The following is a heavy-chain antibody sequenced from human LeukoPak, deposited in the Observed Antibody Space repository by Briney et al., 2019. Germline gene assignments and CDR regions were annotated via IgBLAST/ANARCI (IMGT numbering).Heavy chain of an antibody. CDR3: AREPPEMYGSGSYDDYMDV. CDR2: ISGSGGST. V-gene: IGHV3-23*01. J-gene: IGHJ6*03. CDR1: GFTFSSSA. Sequence: LPGGSLRLSCAASGFTFSSSAMNWVRQAPGKGLQWVSAISGSGGSTYYADSVKGRFTISRDNSKNTLYLQMNSLRAEDTAVYYCAREPPEMYGSGSYDDYMDVWGKGTTVTISS. D-gene: IGHD3-10*01.